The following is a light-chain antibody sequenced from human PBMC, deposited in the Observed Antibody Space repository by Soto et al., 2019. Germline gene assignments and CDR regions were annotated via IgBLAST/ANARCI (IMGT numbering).Light chain of an antibody. CDR1: SSDVGGYNY. J-gene: IGLJ2*01. CDR3: SSYAGSNNVV. Sequence: QSALTQPPSASGSPGQSVTISCTGTSSDVGGYNYVSWYQQHPGKAPKLMIYEVSKRPSGVPDRFSGSKSGNTASLTVSGLQAEDEAYYYCSSYAGSNNVVFGVGTKVTVL. V-gene: IGLV2-8*01. CDR2: EVS.